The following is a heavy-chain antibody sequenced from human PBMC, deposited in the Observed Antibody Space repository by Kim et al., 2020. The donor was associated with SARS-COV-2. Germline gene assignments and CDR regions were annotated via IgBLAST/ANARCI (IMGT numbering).Heavy chain of an antibody. V-gene: IGHV4-31*03. J-gene: IGHJ4*02. CDR3: ARAPGLGTMIVVVTHFDC. D-gene: IGHD3-22*01. CDR2: IYYSGST. CDR1: GGSISSGGYY. Sequence: SETLSLTCTVSGGSISSGGYYWSWIRQHPGKGLEWVGYIYYSGSTYYNPSLKSRVTISVATSKNQFSLKLSSVTAADTAGYYCARAPGLGTMIVVVTHFDCGGQGTLATVSA.